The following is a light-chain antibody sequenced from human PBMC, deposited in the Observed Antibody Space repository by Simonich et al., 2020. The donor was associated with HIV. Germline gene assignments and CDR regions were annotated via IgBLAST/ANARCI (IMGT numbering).Light chain of an antibody. V-gene: IGLV3-10*01. CDR1: ALPKKF. J-gene: IGLJ2*01. Sequence: SYELTQPPSVSVSPGQTARITCSGDALPKKFAYWYQQKSGQAPVLVIYEDNKRPSGIPERFSGSSSGTMATLIISGAQVEDEADYYCYSTDSSGNHRIFGGGTMLTVL. CDR2: EDN. CDR3: YSTDSSGNHRI.